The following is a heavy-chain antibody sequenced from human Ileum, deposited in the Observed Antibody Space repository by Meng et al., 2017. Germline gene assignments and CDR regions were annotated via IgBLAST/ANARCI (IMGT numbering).Heavy chain of an antibody. CDR3: ARDRGYASGNLEFDP. CDR1: GFSVINNY. CDR2: IHRGGTT. D-gene: IGHD6-19*01. J-gene: IGHJ5*02. Sequence: GGSLRLSCAASGFSVINNYMSWVRQAPGKGLEWVSIIHRGGTTHYADSVKGRFTISRDNSKNIVYLQMNNLRVDDTALYHCARDRGYASGNLEFDPWGQGTLVTVSS. V-gene: IGHV3-53*01.